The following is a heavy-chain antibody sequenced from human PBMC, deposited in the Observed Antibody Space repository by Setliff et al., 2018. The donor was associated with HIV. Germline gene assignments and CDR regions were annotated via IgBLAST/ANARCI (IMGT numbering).Heavy chain of an antibody. CDR3: ASSAGAVPTTAPYGDYYYYFYMDV. CDR2: ISSSSSYT. CDR1: GFTFSDYY. J-gene: IGHJ6*03. D-gene: IGHD1-1*01. Sequence: PGGSLRLSCAASGFTFSDYYMSWIRQAPGKGLEWVSYISSSSSYTNYADSVKGRFTISRDNAKNSLYLQMNSLRAEDTAIYYCASSAGAVPTTAPYGDYYYYFYMDVWGKGTTVTVSS. V-gene: IGHV3-11*03.